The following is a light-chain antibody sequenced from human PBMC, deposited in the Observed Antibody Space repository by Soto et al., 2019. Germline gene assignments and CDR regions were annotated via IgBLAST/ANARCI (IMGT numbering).Light chain of an antibody. J-gene: IGKJ3*01. CDR3: QQYNSSPFT. V-gene: IGKV1-5*03. CDR2: KAS. Sequence: DIQMTQSPSTLSASVEDRVTITCRASQSISSWLAWYHQKPGKAPKLLIYKASSLESGVPSRFSGSGSGTEFTLTISSLQPDDLATYYCQQYNSSPFTFGPGTKVDIK. CDR1: QSISSW.